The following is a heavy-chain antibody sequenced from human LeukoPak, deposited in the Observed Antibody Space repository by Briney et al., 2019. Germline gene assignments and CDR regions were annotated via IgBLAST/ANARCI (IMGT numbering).Heavy chain of an antibody. Sequence: GRSLRLSCAASGFTFSSYGMHWVRQAPGKGLEWVAVISYDGSNKYYTDSVKGRFTIPRDSSKNTLYLQMNGLRAEDTAVYYGAKAPGGVLLGFGEFIDYWGQGTLVTVSS. D-gene: IGHD3-10*01. CDR2: ISYDGSNK. V-gene: IGHV3-30*18. CDR1: GFTFSSYG. J-gene: IGHJ4*02. CDR3: AKAPGGVLLGFGEFIDY.